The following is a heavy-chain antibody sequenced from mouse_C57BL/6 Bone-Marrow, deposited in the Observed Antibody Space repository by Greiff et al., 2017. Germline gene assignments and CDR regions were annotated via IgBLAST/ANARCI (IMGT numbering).Heavy chain of an antibody. D-gene: IGHD2-5*01. Sequence: EVQGVESGGGLVQPGGSLKLSCAASGFTFSDYGMAWVRQAPRKGPEWVAFISNLAYSIYYADTVTGRFTISRENAKNTLYLEMSSLRSEDTAMYYCARLDYYSNYHTYYAMDYWGQGTSVTVSS. CDR2: ISNLAYSI. CDR1: GFTFSDYG. CDR3: ARLDYYSNYHTYYAMDY. J-gene: IGHJ4*01. V-gene: IGHV5-15*01.